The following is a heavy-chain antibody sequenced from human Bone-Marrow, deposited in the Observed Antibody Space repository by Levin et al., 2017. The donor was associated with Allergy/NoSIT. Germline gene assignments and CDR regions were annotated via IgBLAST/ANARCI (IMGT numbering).Heavy chain of an antibody. J-gene: IGHJ4*02. CDR1: GYTFTSYG. D-gene: IGHD4-17*01. CDR3: ARVFPHGDYAPDY. V-gene: IGHV1-18*01. Sequence: PGESLKISCKASGYTFTSYGISWVRQAPGQGLEWMGWISAYNGNTNYAQKLQGRVTMTTDTSTSTAYMELRSLRSDDTAVYYCARVFPHGDYAPDYWGQGTLVTVSS. CDR2: ISAYNGNT.